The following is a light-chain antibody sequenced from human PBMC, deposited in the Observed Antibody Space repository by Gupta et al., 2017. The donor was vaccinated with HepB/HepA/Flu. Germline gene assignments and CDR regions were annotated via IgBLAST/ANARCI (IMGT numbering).Light chain of an antibody. CDR2: LGS. CDR1: QSLLHSNGNIY. Sequence: DIVMTQSPLSLSVIPGEPASISCRYSQSLLHSNGNIYLDWYLQKPGRAQQLLISLGSNRASGVPDRFSGSGSGTNFTLKISRVEAEDVGVYYCMQGLQIPVTFGPGTKVDIQ. J-gene: IGKJ3*01. CDR3: MQGLQIPVT. V-gene: IGKV2-28*01.